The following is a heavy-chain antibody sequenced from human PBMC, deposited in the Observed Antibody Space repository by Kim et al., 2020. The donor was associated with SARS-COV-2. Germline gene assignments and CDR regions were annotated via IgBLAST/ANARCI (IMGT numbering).Heavy chain of an antibody. V-gene: IGHV4-34*01. Sequence: SETLSLTCTVYGDSFSGYSWSWIRQPPGKGLEWIGEINHSGRTNFKSSLKSRVSISLLMSKNEFSLRLSSVTAADAAVYYCARFDTVTTAGHYYYYMDVWGEGTTVIVSS. D-gene: IGHD4-17*01. CDR3: ARFDTVTTAGHYYYYMDV. J-gene: IGHJ6*03. CDR1: GDSFSGYS. CDR2: INHSGRT.